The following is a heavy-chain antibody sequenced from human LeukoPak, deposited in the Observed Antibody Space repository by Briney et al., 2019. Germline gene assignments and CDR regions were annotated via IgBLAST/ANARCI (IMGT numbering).Heavy chain of an antibody. Sequence: SETLSLTCTVSGGSMSNSSYYWGWIRQPPGKGLEWIGSIYYTGSTYYNPSFKSRITISVDTSKNQFSLKVISVTAADTAVYYCAVPYSSGWGGFDPWGQGTLVTVSS. CDR1: GGSMSNSSYY. CDR3: AVPYSSGWGGFDP. CDR2: IYYTGST. V-gene: IGHV4-39*01. D-gene: IGHD6-19*01. J-gene: IGHJ5*02.